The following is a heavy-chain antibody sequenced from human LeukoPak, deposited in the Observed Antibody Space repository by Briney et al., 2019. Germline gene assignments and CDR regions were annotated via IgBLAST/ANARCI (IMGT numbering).Heavy chain of an antibody. CDR3: ARGANYGGNSGWFDP. CDR1: GYTFTSYY. D-gene: IGHD4-23*01. J-gene: IGHJ5*02. CDR2: INPSGGST. V-gene: IGHV1-46*01. Sequence: ASVKVSCEASGYTFTSYYMHWVRQAPGQGLEWMGIINPSGGSTSYAQKFQGRVTMTRDTSTSTIYMELSSLRSEDTAVYYCARGANYGGNSGWFDPWGQGTLVTVSS.